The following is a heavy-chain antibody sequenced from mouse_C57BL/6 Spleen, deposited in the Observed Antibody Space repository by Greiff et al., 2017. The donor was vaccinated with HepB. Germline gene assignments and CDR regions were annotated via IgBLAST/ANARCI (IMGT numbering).Heavy chain of an antibody. CDR2: INPNNGGT. V-gene: IGHV1-26*01. D-gene: IGHD1-1*01. Sequence: EVQLQQSGPELVKPGASVKISCKASGYTFTDYYMNWVKQSHGKSLEWIGDINPNNGGTSYNQKFKGKATLTVDKSSSTAYMELRSLTSEDSAVYYCARDGGITTVVAPYYAMDYWGQGTSVTVSS. CDR1: GYTFTDYY. CDR3: ARDGGITTVVAPYYAMDY. J-gene: IGHJ4*01.